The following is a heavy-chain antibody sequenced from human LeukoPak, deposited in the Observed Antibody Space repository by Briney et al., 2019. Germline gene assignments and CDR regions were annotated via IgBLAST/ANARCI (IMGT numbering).Heavy chain of an antibody. Sequence: PSETLSLTCTVSGGSISSSSYYWGWIRQPPGKGLEWIGSIYYSGSTYYNPSLKSRVTISVDTSKNQFSLKLSSVTAADTAVYYCARVQYYYDSSGYYSSYYYYYMDVWGKGTTVTVSS. V-gene: IGHV4-39*01. CDR1: GGSISSSSYY. CDR2: IYYSGST. J-gene: IGHJ6*03. CDR3: ARVQYYYDSSGYYSSYYYYYMDV. D-gene: IGHD3-22*01.